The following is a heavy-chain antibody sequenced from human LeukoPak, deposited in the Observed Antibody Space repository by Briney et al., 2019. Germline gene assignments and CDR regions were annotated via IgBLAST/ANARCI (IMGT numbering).Heavy chain of an antibody. J-gene: IGHJ5*02. CDR2: ISGSGGST. CDR3: AKDLCSRTSCYGVGWFDP. Sequence: PGGSLRLACAASGFTFSSYAMSWVRQAPGKGLEWVSAISGSGGSTYYADSVKGRFTISRDNSKNTLYLQMNSLRAEDTAVYYCAKDLCSRTSCYGVGWFDPWGQGTLVTVSS. CDR1: GFTFSSYA. D-gene: IGHD2-2*01. V-gene: IGHV3-23*01.